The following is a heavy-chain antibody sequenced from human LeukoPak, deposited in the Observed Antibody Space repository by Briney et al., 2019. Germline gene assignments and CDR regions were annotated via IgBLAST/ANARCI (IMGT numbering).Heavy chain of an antibody. CDR2: IWYDGSNK. V-gene: IGHV3-33*01. CDR3: ASDGIAVDRGIGYFDY. J-gene: IGHJ4*02. CDR1: GFTFRSYG. D-gene: IGHD6-13*01. Sequence: GKSLRLSCAASGFTFRSYGMHWVRQAPGKGLECVAVIWYDGSNKYYADSVKGRFTISRDNSENTLYLQMNSLRAEDTALYYCASDGIAVDRGIGYFDYWGQGTLVTVSS.